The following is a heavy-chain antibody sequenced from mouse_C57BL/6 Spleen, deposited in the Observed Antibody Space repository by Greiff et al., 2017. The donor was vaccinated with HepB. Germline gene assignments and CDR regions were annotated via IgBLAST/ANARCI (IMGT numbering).Heavy chain of an antibody. J-gene: IGHJ4*01. D-gene: IGHD4-1*01. CDR3: ARSGLGRDYAMDY. CDR1: GYTFTSYW. Sequence: VQLQQSGAELAKPGASVKLSCKASGYTFTSYWMHWVKQRPGQGLEWIGYINPSSGYTKYNQKFKDKATLTADKSSSTAYLQLSSLTYEESAVYYCARSGLGRDYAMDYWGQGTSVTVSS. V-gene: IGHV1-7*01. CDR2: INPSSGYT.